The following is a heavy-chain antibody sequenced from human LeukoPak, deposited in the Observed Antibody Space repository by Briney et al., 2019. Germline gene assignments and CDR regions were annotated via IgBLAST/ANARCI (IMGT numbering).Heavy chain of an antibody. J-gene: IGHJ4*02. CDR1: EITFSNYD. CDR2: ISSSGSTI. CDR3: ARDLGCSSTSCYSVSPFDY. Sequence: GGTLRLSCEVSEITFSNYDMSWIRQAPGKGLEWVSYISSSGSTIYYADSVKGRFTISRDNAKNSLYLQMNSLRAEDTAVYYCARDLGCSSTSCYSVSPFDYWGQGTLVTVSS. D-gene: IGHD2-2*01. V-gene: IGHV3-11*04.